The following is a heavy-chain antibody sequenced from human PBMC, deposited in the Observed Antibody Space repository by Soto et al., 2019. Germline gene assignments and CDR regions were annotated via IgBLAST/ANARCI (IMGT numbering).Heavy chain of an antibody. CDR2: IIPILGIA. Sequence: QVQLVQSGAEVKKPGSSVKVSCKASGGTFSSYTISWVRQAPGQGLEWMGRIIPILGIANYAQKFQGRVTITADKSTSKAYMERSSLRSEYTGGYYWPSGGRNSSSSLSCWGQGTLVTVSS. CDR1: GGTFSSYT. V-gene: IGHV1-69*02. D-gene: IGHD6-6*01. J-gene: IGHJ4*02. CDR3: PSGGRNSSSSLSC.